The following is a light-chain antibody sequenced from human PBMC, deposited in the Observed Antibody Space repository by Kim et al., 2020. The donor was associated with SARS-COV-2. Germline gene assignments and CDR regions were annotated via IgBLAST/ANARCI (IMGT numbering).Light chain of an antibody. CDR2: FDI. CDR3: QVWDTSSDHHYV. J-gene: IGLJ1*01. Sequence: SYELTQPPSLSVAPGKTARITCVGNNIGSKSVHWYRQKTGQAPVVVMCFDIDRPSGIPERFSGSNSGNTATLTISGVEAGDEADYYCQVWDTSSDHHYVFGTGTKVTVL. V-gene: IGLV3-21*04. CDR1: NIGSKS.